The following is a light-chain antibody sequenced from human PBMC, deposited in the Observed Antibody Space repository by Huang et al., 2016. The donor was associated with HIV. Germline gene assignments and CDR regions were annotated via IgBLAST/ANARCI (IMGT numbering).Light chain of an antibody. Sequence: EIVMTQSPDTLSVSPGERATLSCRARQSVRDKLAWYQQKPGQAPRRLRHATSTRAAGVPARFRGSGSGTEFTLTISSLQSEDCGVYYCQQYESWPPLTFGGGTKVEIK. V-gene: IGKV3-15*01. CDR2: ATS. J-gene: IGKJ4*01. CDR3: QQYESWPPLT. CDR1: QSVRDK.